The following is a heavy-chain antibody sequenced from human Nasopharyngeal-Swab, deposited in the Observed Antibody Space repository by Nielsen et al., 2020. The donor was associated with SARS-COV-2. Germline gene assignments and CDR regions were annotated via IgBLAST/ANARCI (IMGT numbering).Heavy chain of an antibody. CDR1: GYTFTSYS. CDR2: INAGNGNT. V-gene: IGHV1-3*01. J-gene: IGHJ6*03. D-gene: IGHD5-18*01. CDR3: ARDYYSYGQYYYYYMDV. Sequence: ASVKVSCKASGYTFTSYSMHWVRQAPGQRLEWMGWINAGNGNTKYSQKFQGRVTITRDNSASTAYMELSSLRSEDTAVYYCARDYYSYGQYYYYYMDVWGKGTTVTVSS.